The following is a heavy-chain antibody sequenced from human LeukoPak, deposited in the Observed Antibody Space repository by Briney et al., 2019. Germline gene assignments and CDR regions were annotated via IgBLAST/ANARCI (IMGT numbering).Heavy chain of an antibody. V-gene: IGHV3-74*01. D-gene: IGHD3-16*02. CDR1: GFTFSSYW. Sequence: GGSLGLSCAASGFTFSSYWMHWVRQAPGKGLVWVSRIDTAGSGTTYGDSVKGRFPLSRDNSEHTLYLQVNSVRAEDTGVYYCAKEGYDYVWGGYRSMAEDAFDIWGQGTMVTVSS. CDR3: AKEGYDYVWGGYRSMAEDAFDI. J-gene: IGHJ3*02. CDR2: IDTAGSGT.